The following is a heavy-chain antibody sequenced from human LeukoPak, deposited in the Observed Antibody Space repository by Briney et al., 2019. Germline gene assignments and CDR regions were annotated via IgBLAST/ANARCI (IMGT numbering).Heavy chain of an antibody. CDR2: IKPSGGST. V-gene: IGHV1-46*01. CDR3: ARDGPSGSYYYGY. J-gene: IGHJ4*02. D-gene: IGHD1-26*01. CDR1: GYTFTSYY. Sequence: ASVKVSCTASGYTFTSYYMHWVRQAPGQGLEWMGIIKPSGGSTSYAQKFQGRVTMTRDMSKSTVYMDMSSLRSEDTAVYYCARDGPSGSYYYGYWGQGTLVTVSS.